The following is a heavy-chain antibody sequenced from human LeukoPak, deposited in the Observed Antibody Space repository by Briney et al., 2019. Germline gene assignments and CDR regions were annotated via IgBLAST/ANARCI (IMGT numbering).Heavy chain of an antibody. CDR1: GYTFTGYY. CDR3: ARDRGQWLVRSYFDY. D-gene: IGHD6-19*01. CDR2: INPSGGST. V-gene: IGHV1-46*01. J-gene: IGHJ4*02. Sequence: ASVKVSCKASGYTFTGYYMHWVRQAPGQGLEWMGIINPSGGSTSYAQKFQGRVTMTRDTSTSTVYMELSSLRSEDTAVYYCARDRGQWLVRSYFDYWGQGTLVTVSS.